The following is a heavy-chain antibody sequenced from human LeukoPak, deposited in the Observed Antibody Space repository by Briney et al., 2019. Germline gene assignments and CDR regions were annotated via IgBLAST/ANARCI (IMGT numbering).Heavy chain of an antibody. CDR2: NYHRGTT. CDR3: ARGGGGYFYYYGMDV. J-gene: IGHJ6*02. V-gene: IGHV4-59*13. CDR1: GGFISSYY. Sequence: SETLSLTCTVSGGFISSYYWSWSRQSPGKGLDWIGYNYHRGTTNSNPSLKSRLSISIDTSKNQFSLKLSSVTAADTAVYYCARGGGGYFYYYGMDVWGQGTTVTVSS. D-gene: IGHD3-16*01.